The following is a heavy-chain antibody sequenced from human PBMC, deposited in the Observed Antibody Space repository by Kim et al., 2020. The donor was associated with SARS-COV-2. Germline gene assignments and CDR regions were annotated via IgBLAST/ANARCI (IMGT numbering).Heavy chain of an antibody. J-gene: IGHJ5*02. CDR2: ISGSGGGT. CDR3: AKGARVTMWEGWFDT. CDR1: GFTFSSYA. V-gene: IGHV3-23*01. D-gene: IGHD1-26*01. Sequence: GGSLRLSCAASGFTFSSYAMSWVRQAPGKGLEWVSAISGSGGGTDYADSVKGRFTISRDNSKNTLYLQMNSLRAEDTAVYYCAKGARVTMWEGWFDTWGQGTLVTVSS.